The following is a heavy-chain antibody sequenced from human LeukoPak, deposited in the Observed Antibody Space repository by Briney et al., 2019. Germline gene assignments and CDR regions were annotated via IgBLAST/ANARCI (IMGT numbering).Heavy chain of an antibody. V-gene: IGHV3-48*04. CDR2: ISSSGSTI. Sequence: GGSLRLSCAGSGFTLSNYWMHWVRQGPGKGLEWVSYISSSGSTIYYADSVKGRSTISRDNAKNSLYLQMNSLRAEDTAVYYCAELGITMIGGVWGKGTTVTISS. CDR1: GFTLSNYW. CDR3: AELGITMIGGV. J-gene: IGHJ6*04. D-gene: IGHD3-10*02.